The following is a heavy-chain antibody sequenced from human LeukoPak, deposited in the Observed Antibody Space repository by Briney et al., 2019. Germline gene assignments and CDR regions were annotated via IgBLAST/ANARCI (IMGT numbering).Heavy chain of an antibody. CDR2: IYHSGST. Sequence: SETLSLTCTVSGYSISSGYYWGWIRQPPGKGLEWIGSIYHSGSTYYNPSLKSRVTISIDTSKNQFSLKLSSVTAADTAVYYCARDGRFPPEVLPRYFDYWGQGTLVTVSS. D-gene: IGHD1-26*01. J-gene: IGHJ4*02. CDR3: ARDGRFPPEVLPRYFDY. V-gene: IGHV4-38-2*02. CDR1: GYSISSGYY.